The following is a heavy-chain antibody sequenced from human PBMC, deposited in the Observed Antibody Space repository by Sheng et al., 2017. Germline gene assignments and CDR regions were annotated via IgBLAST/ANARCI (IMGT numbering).Heavy chain of an antibody. J-gene: IGHJ4*02. Sequence: QVQLRQWGAGLLKPSETLSLTCAVYGGSFSGYYWSWIRQPPGKGLEWIGEINHSGSTNYNPSLKSRVTISVDTSKNQFSLKLSSVTAADTAVYYCARHAMYASRWYEDHWGLGTLVTVAS. V-gene: IGHV4-34*01. CDR2: INHSGST. D-gene: IGHD6-13*01. CDR3: ARHAMYASRWYEDH. CDR1: GGSFSGYY.